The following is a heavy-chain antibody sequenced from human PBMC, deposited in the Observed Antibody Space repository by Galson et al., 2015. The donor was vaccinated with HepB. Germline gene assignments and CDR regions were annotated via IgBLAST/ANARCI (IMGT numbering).Heavy chain of an antibody. D-gene: IGHD4-23*01. CDR2: INNDGTTT. CDR1: GITFSFYW. V-gene: IGHV3-74*01. CDR3: ARPYGGNYHFDY. J-gene: IGHJ4*02. Sequence: SLRLSCAASGITFSFYWMHWVRQAPRKGLVWVSRINNDGTTTNYADSVKGRFTISRDNAKDTLYLQMNSLRAEDTAVYYCARPYGGNYHFDYWGQGTLVTVSS.